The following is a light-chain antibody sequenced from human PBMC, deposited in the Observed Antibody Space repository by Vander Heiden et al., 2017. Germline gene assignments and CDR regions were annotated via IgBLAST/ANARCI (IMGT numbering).Light chain of an antibody. CDR3: QQYGRSLYT. Sequence: EIVLTQSPGTLSSSPGERATLSCRASQSVSSSDLAWFQQKPGQSPRLLIYGASTRATGIPDRFSGSGSGTDFTLTISRLEPEDFAVYYCQQYGRSLYTFGQGTKLEIK. J-gene: IGKJ2*01. CDR1: QSVSSSD. V-gene: IGKV3-20*01. CDR2: GAS.